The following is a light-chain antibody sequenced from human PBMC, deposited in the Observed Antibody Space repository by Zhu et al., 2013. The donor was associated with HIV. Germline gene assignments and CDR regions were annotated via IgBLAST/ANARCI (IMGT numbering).Light chain of an antibody. Sequence: DIVLTQSPGTLSLSPGERATLSCRASQSVGNNFLAWYQHKPGQAPRLLIYGTSTRATGIPDRFSGSGSGTEFTLTISSLQSEDFAVYYCQQYNNWPPITFGQGTRLEIK. V-gene: IGKV3D-15*01. J-gene: IGKJ5*01. CDR2: GTS. CDR3: QQYNNWPPIT. CDR1: QSVGNN.